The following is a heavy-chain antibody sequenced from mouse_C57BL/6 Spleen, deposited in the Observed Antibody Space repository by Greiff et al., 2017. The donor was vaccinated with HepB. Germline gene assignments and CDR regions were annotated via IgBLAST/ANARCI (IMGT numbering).Heavy chain of an antibody. CDR2: ISSGSSTI. CDR3: ASGGVTTVDFDY. Sequence: EVKLMESGGGLVKPGGSLKLSCAASGFTFSDYGMHWVRQAPEKGLEWVAYISSGSSTIYYADTVKGRFTISRDSAKNTLFLQMTSLRSEDTAMYYCASGGVTTVDFDYWGQGTTLTVSS. CDR1: GFTFSDYG. D-gene: IGHD1-1*01. V-gene: IGHV5-17*01. J-gene: IGHJ2*01.